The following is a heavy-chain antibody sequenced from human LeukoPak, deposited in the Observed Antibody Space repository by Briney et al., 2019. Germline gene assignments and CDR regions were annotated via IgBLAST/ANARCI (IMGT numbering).Heavy chain of an antibody. D-gene: IGHD5-24*01. Sequence: ASVKVSCKVSGYTLTELSTHWVRHAPAKGLEWMGGFDPEDGETIYAQKFQGRVTMTEDTSTDTAYMELSSLRSEDTAVYYCATAHSRWYGYNAYFDYWGQGTLVTVSS. CDR2: FDPEDGET. J-gene: IGHJ4*02. CDR3: ATAHSRWYGYNAYFDY. CDR1: GYTLTELS. V-gene: IGHV1-24*01.